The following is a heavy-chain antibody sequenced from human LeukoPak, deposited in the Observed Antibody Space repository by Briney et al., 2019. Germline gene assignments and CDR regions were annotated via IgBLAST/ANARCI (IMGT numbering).Heavy chain of an antibody. V-gene: IGHV3-30*04. D-gene: IGHD1-26*01. J-gene: IGHJ4*02. CDR1: GFTFSIYG. CDR3: AKDRPGGSLGATGYYFDY. CDR2: ISFDGSNK. Sequence: GGSLRLSCAASGFTFSIYGMHGVRQAPGKGLEWVAEISFDGSNKYYVDSVKGRFTISRDNSKNTLYLQMNSRRGEDTAVYYCAKDRPGGSLGATGYYFDYWGQGPLVTVSS.